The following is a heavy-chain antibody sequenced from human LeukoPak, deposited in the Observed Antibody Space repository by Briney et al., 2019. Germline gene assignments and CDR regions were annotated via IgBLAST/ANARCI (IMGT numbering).Heavy chain of an antibody. CDR3: LRDTGCRTTNCYSYFDY. J-gene: IGHJ4*02. CDR1: EFSFSSSW. V-gene: IGHV3-7*01. CDR2: IKPDGSEK. D-gene: IGHD2-2*01. Sequence: GGSLRLSCAASEFSFSSSWMSWVRQAPGKGLEWVANIKPDGSEKYYVDSVRGRFTLSRDNAKNSLYLQMNSLRAEDTAVYYCLRDTGCRTTNCYSYFDYWGQGTLVTVSS.